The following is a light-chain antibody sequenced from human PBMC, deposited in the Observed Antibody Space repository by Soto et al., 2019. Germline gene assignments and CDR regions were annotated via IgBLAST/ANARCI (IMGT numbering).Light chain of an antibody. CDR1: QGVTTN. CDR2: AVS. V-gene: IGKV3-15*01. Sequence: EIVMTQSPASLSVSPGERVTLSCRAGQGVTTNFAWYQQKSGQSPRLLIYAVSTRATGVPARFSGTGSETDFTLTISGLQSEDSAVYFCQQYNNWPFTFGQGTRLEIK. CDR3: QQYNNWPFT. J-gene: IGKJ5*01.